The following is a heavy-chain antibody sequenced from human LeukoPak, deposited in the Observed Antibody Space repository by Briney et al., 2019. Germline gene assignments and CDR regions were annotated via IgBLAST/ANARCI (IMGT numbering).Heavy chain of an antibody. J-gene: IGHJ4*02. Sequence: GGSLRLSCAASGFTFSSYWMSWFRQAPGEGLEWVGFIRSKAHGGTTEYAASVKGRFTIPRDDSKSIAYLQMDSLKTEDTAVYYCTRAGRYCSGGSCYSFYWGQGTLVTVSS. CDR1: GFTFSSYW. CDR3: TRAGRYCSGGSCYSFY. D-gene: IGHD2-15*01. CDR2: IRSKAHGGTT. V-gene: IGHV3-49*03.